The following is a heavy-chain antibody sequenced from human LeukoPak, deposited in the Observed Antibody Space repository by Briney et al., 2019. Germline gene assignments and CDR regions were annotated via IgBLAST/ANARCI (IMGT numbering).Heavy chain of an antibody. CDR2: ISGSGDST. Sequence: GGSLRLSCAASGFTFSTYAMSWVRQAPGKGLEWVSAISGSGDSTYYADSVKGRFTISRDNSKNTLCLQMNSLRAEDTAVYNCAKDRDFDCWGQGTLVTVSS. CDR3: AKDRDFDC. J-gene: IGHJ4*02. V-gene: IGHV3-23*01. D-gene: IGHD5-24*01. CDR1: GFTFSTYA.